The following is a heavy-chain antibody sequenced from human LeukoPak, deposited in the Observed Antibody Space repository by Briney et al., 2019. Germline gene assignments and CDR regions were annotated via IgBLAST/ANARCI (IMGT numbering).Heavy chain of an antibody. CDR3: ARGKRGYSGYDHNWFDP. J-gene: IGHJ5*02. CDR2: IYYSGST. V-gene: IGHV4-34*01. Sequence: SETLSLTCAVYGGSFSGYYWSRIRQPPGKGLEWIGSIYYSGSTYYNPSLKSRVTISVDTSKNQFSLKLSSVTAADTAVYYCARGKRGYSGYDHNWFDPWGQGTLVTVSS. CDR1: GGSFSGYY. D-gene: IGHD5-12*01.